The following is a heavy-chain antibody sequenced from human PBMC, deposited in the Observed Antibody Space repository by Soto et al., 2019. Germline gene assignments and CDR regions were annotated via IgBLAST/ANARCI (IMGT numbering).Heavy chain of an antibody. V-gene: IGHV5-51*01. CDR1: GYMFAAFW. CDR2: IHPGDSDS. D-gene: IGHD3-22*01. Sequence: GESLKISCTASGYMFAAFWIVWVRQIPGKGLEWMGIIHPGDSDSRYSPSFQGQVTMSVDKSINTAYLQWSSLKASDTAMYYCARRDISGFPDYWGHGTLVTVS. CDR3: ARRDISGFPDY. J-gene: IGHJ4*01.